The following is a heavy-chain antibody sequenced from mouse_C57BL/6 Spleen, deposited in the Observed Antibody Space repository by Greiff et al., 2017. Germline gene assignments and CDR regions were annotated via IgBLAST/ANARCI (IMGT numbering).Heavy chain of an antibody. CDR2: ISSDSSTI. CDR3: VRSFYCGSSYGMDY. J-gene: IGHJ4*01. Sequence: EVQLVESGGGLVKPGGSLKLSCAASGFTFSDYGMHWVRQTPEKGLEWVAYISSDSSTIYYADTVKGRFTISRDNAMNTLFLQVTSLRSEDTAMYYCVRSFYCGSSYGMDYWGQGTSVTVSS. D-gene: IGHD1-1*01. CDR1: GFTFSDYG. V-gene: IGHV5-17*01.